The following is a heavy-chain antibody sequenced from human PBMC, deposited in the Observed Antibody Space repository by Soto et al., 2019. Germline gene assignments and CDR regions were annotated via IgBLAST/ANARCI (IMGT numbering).Heavy chain of an antibody. D-gene: IGHD2-8*01. Sequence: QVTWKESGPVLVKPTETLTLTCTVSGFSLTIPRLGVSWVRLPPGKALEWLAHIFSDYDKSYSTSMQSRLTISQDTSKSQVVLSMTNMGSADTARSCCARIPAKWLYDYDYCGMDVWGQGTKVTVSS. CDR3: ARIPAKWLYDYDYCGMDV. V-gene: IGHV2-26*01. CDR2: IFSDYDK. CDR1: GFSLTIPRLG. J-gene: IGHJ6*01.